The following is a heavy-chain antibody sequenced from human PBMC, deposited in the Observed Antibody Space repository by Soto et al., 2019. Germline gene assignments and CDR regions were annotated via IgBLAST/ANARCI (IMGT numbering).Heavy chain of an antibody. CDR1: GGSIRSDGYY. V-gene: IGHV4-30-4*08. Sequence: QVQLQESGPGLVKPSQTLSLTCSVSGGSIRSDGYYWSWIRQSPGKGLEWIAYIYYSGSTYYNPSLKGRVTISVDTSKNQFSLKLSSVTAADTAVYYCARAKGYCSGPGGGGYSAGSWFDPWGQGTLVTVSS. CDR2: IYYSGST. J-gene: IGHJ5*02. D-gene: IGHD2-15*01. CDR3: ARAKGYCSGPGGGGYSAGSWFDP.